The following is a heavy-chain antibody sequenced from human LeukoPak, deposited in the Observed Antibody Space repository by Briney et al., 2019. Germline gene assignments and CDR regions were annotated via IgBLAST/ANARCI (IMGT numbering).Heavy chain of an antibody. CDR2: INWNGDNI. V-gene: IGHV3-20*04. J-gene: IGHJ6*03. CDR3: ARDQGSGINYYYYYMDV. D-gene: IGHD3-10*01. Sequence: SGGSLRLSCVGSGFNFDDYAMNWVRQAPGKGLEWVSRINWNGDNINYADSVKDRFTISRDNAKNSLYLQMNSLRAEDTAVYYCARDQGSGINYYYYYMDVWGKGTTVTVSS. CDR1: GFNFDDYA.